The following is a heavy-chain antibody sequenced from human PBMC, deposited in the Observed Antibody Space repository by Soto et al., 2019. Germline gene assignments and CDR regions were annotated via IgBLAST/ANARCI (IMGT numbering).Heavy chain of an antibody. V-gene: IGHV3-30-3*01. CDR3: GSPSPRWLGGY. CDR2: ISYDGSNK. Sequence: QVQLVESGGGVVQPGRSLRLSCAASGFTFSSYAMHWVRQAPGKGLEWVAVISYDGSNKYYADSVKGRFTISRDNSKNPRYLQMNTLGAEDTAVFYCGSPSPRWLGGYGGRGTL. J-gene: IGHJ4*02. D-gene: IGHD3-16*01. CDR1: GFTFSSYA.